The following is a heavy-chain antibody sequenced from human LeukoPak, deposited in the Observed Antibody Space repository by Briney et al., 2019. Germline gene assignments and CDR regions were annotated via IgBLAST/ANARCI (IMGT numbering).Heavy chain of an antibody. CDR2: IYYSGST. D-gene: IGHD4-17*01. Sequence: SETLSLTCTVSGGSINSGGYYWSWIRQHPGKGLEWIGYIYYSGSTYYNPSLESRVTISVDMSKNQFSLKLSSVTAADTAVYYCARVPTTVTTHFDYWGQGTLVTVSS. J-gene: IGHJ4*02. CDR1: GGSINSGGYY. V-gene: IGHV4-31*03. CDR3: ARVPTTVTTHFDY.